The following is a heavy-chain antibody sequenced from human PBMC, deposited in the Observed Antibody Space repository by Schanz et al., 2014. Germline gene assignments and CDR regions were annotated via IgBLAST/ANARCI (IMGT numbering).Heavy chain of an antibody. Sequence: EVQLVESGGGLVQPGGSLRLSCAASGFTFSSYAMSWVRQAPGKGLEWVSYISGTTTYTNYADSVKGRFTISRDNSENTLYLQMTSLSADDTAVCYCAKGMGYCSGGTCYDYYYYGLDVWGQGTTVTVS. CDR1: GFTFSSYA. CDR2: ISGTTTYT. J-gene: IGHJ6*02. V-gene: IGHV3-23*04. D-gene: IGHD2-15*01. CDR3: AKGMGYCSGGTCYDYYYYGLDV.